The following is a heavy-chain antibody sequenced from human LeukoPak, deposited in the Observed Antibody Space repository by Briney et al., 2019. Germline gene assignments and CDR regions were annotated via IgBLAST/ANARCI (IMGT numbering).Heavy chain of an antibody. J-gene: IGHJ3*01. CDR2: ISSSSSYI. V-gene: IGHV3-21*01. Sequence: GGSLRLSCAASGFTFSSCSMNWVRQAPGKGLEWVSSISSSSSYIYYADSVKGRFTISRDNAKNSLYLQMNSLRADDTAVYYCARTGSTSCYDVCSFDVWGQGTMVTVSS. D-gene: IGHD2-2*01. CDR1: GFTFSSCS. CDR3: ARTGSTSCYDVCSFDV.